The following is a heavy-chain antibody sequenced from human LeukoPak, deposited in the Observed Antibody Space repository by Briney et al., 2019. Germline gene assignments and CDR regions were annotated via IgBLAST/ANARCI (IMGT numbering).Heavy chain of an antibody. D-gene: IGHD3-9*01. J-gene: IGHJ5*02. CDR2: INPNGGGT. CDR1: GYTVTGYY. CDR3: ATLLHDLPYFAWSPLRAFDH. Sequence: GASVKVPCKASGYTVTGYYMHWVRQAAGQGREGRGWINPNGGGTNYAQKFQGRVTMTRDTSISTAYMDLSRLRSDDTAVYSCATLLHDLPYFAWSPLRAFDHWGQGTLVTVSS. V-gene: IGHV1-2*02.